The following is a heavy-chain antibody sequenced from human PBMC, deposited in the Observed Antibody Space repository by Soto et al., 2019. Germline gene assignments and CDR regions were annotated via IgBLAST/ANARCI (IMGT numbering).Heavy chain of an antibody. J-gene: IGHJ2*01. Sequence: EVQVLESGGGLVQPGGSLRLSCAASGFTFSSYAMSWVRQAPGKGLEWVSGISGSGGSTYYADSVKGRFTISRDNSKNTLYLQMNSLRAEDTAVYYCAKDTDSLTGYPNWYFDLWGRGTLVTVSS. CDR2: ISGSGGST. CDR1: GFTFSSYA. CDR3: AKDTDSLTGYPNWYFDL. V-gene: IGHV3-23*01. D-gene: IGHD3-9*01.